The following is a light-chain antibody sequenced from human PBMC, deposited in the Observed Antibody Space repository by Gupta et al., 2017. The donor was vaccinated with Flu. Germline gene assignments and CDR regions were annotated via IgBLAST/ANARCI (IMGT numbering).Light chain of an antibody. CDR3: HQSYSSPPP. CDR2: TTS. V-gene: IGKV1-39*01. CDR1: QSISSY. J-gene: IGKJ2*01. Sequence: DIQMTQSPSSLSASVGDRVSITCRASQSISSYLNWYQQKPGKVPKLLIYTTSSLQSGAPSRFSGSGAGTDFTLTIISRQPEDFATYYCHQSYSSPPPFGQGTKLEIK.